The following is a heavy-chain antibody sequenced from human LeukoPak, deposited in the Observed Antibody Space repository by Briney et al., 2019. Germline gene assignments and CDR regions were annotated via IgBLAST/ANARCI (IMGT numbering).Heavy chain of an antibody. CDR2: ISDGSSRI. Sequence: GGSLRLSCAASGFIFSNYDMNWVRQAPGKGLEWVSHISDGSSRIYYADSVKGRFSISRDNVKNLLYLHMNSLRVEDTAVYYCARDIRRGGFTVDYWGQGTLVTVSS. V-gene: IGHV3-48*01. CDR3: ARDIRRGGFTVDY. CDR1: GFIFSNYD. D-gene: IGHD5-24*01. J-gene: IGHJ4*02.